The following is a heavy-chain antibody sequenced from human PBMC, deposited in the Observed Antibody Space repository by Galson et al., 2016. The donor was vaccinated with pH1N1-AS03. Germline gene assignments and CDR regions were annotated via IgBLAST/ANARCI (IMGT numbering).Heavy chain of an antibody. V-gene: IGHV4-59*01. CDR1: GASLSGYY. CDR2: IHENGRT. CDR3: ATRKYELLRYFSY. J-gene: IGHJ4*02. D-gene: IGHD1-26*01. Sequence: SLTCTVSGASLSGYYWSWVRQSPGKGMEWIGFIHENGRTDYNPFLKSRLSMSRDTFKNQFSLKLNSVTTADTAVYYCATRKYELLRYFSYWGQGALVTVSS.